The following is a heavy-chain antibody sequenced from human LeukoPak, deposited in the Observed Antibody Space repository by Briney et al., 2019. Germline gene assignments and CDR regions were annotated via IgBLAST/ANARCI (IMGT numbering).Heavy chain of an antibody. V-gene: IGHV3-21*01. CDR3: AARRGGIAVAGIDY. D-gene: IGHD6-19*01. Sequence: GGSLRLSCAASGFTFSSYSMKWIRQAPGKGLEWVSSISSSSSYIYYADSAKGRFTISRDNAKSSLYLQMNSLRAEDTAVYYCAARRGGIAVAGIDYWGQGTLVTVSS. CDR2: ISSSSSYI. J-gene: IGHJ4*02. CDR1: GFTFSSYS.